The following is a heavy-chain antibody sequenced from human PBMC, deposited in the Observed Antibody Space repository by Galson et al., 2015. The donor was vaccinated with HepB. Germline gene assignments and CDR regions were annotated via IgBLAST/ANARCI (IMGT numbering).Heavy chain of an antibody. CDR1: GFTFSSYG. CDR2: IWYDGSNK. CDR3: ARSPRFGGAEFKDEFDY. Sequence: SLRLSCAASGFTFSSYGMPWVRQAPGKGLEWVAVIWYDGSNKYYADSVKGRFTISRDNSKNTLYLQMNSLRAEDTAVYYCARSPRFGGAEFKDEFDYWGQGTLVTVSS. D-gene: IGHD3-10*01. J-gene: IGHJ4*02. V-gene: IGHV3-33*01.